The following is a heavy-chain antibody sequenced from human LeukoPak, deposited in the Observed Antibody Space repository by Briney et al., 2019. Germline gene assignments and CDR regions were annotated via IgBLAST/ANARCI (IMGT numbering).Heavy chain of an antibody. V-gene: IGHV4-4*07. CDR3: ARGPFGSGYYSIDY. Sequence: PSETLSLTCTVSGGSTSSYYWSWIRQPAGKGLEWIGRIHSSGSTNYNASLKSRVTMSLDTSKNQCSLKLSSVTAADTAVYYCARGPFGSGYYSIDYWGQGTLVTVSS. D-gene: IGHD4-11*01. J-gene: IGHJ4*02. CDR2: IHSSGST. CDR1: GGSTSSYY.